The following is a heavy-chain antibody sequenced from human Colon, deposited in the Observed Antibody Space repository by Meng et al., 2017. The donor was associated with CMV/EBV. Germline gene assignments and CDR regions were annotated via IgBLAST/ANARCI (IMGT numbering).Heavy chain of an antibody. CDR3: AKEGGVRALTWFDP. J-gene: IGHJ5*02. V-gene: IGHV1-69*13. Sequence: SVKVSCKASGGPFSTNTISWVRQAPGQGLEWMGGILPGLGTTNFAQKFKGRVTLTVDESTSTVYMELSSLRSDDTAVYYCAKEGGVRALTWFDPWGQGTQVTVSS. CDR2: ILPGLGTT. CDR1: GGPFSTNT. D-gene: IGHD3-10*01.